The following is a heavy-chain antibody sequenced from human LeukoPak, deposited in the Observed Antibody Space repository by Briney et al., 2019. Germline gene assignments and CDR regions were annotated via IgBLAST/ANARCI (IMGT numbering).Heavy chain of an antibody. CDR3: ARDQTYSGSGIYTYFDY. Sequence: SETLSLTCTVSGGSISSGGYYWSWIRQPAGKGLEYIGRIYSTGSTNYNPSLRSRVTISVDTSKNHFSLKLSSVTAADTAVYYCARDQTYSGSGIYTYFDYWGQGILVTVSS. CDR2: IYSTGST. V-gene: IGHV4-61*02. J-gene: IGHJ4*02. D-gene: IGHD3-10*01. CDR1: GGSISSGGYY.